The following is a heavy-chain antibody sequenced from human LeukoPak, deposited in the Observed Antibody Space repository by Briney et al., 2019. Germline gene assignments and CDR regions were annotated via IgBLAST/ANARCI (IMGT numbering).Heavy chain of an antibody. V-gene: IGHV3-74*01. CDR3: ARDRVYGSGSSDC. J-gene: IGHJ4*02. Sequence: GGSLRLSCTASGLTFTSHLMHWVRQATGKGLVWVSRINGDGSGRNHADSVKGRFTISRDNAKNTLYLQMNSLRAEDTAVYYCARDRVYGSGSSDCWGQGTLVTVSS. CDR1: GLTFTSHL. CDR2: INGDGSGR. D-gene: IGHD3-10*01.